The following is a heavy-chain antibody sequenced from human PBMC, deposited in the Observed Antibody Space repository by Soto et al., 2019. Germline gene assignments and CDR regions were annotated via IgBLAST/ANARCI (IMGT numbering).Heavy chain of an antibody. J-gene: IGHJ4*02. D-gene: IGHD6-13*01. V-gene: IGHV3-23*01. CDR1: GFTFSSYA. Sequence: GGSLRLSCAASGFTFSSYAMSWVRQAPGKGLEWVSAISGSGGSTYYADSVKGRFTISRDNSKNTLYLQMNSLRAEDTAVYYCAKSPGIAAAGTVSGYYFDYWGQGTLVTVSS. CDR2: ISGSGGST. CDR3: AKSPGIAAAGTVSGYYFDY.